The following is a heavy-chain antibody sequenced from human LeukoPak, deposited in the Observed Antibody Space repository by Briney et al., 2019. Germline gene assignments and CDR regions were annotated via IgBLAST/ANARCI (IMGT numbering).Heavy chain of an antibody. D-gene: IGHD3-16*01. J-gene: IGHJ3*02. V-gene: IGHV1-2*02. CDR3: ARLGSSDI. CDR1: ANTFTGYY. Sequence: GASVTVSCKASANTFTGYYMHWVRQAPGQGLEWMGWINPNRGGTNYAQKFHGRVTMTRDTSISTAYMQLSRLTSDDTAVYYCARLGSSDIWGRGTMVSVSS. CDR2: INPNRGGT.